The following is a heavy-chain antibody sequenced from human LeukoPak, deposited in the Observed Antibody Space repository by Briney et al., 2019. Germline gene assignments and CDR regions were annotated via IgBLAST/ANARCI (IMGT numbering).Heavy chain of an antibody. CDR2: IKQDGSEK. D-gene: IGHD1-1*01. CDR3: ARDLGTKDYYYMDV. J-gene: IGHJ6*03. CDR1: GFTFSSYW. V-gene: IGHV3-7*01. Sequence: GGSLRLSCAASGFTFSSYWMSWVRQAPGKGLEWVANIKQDGSEKYYVDSVKGRFTISRDNAKNSLYLQMNSLRAEDTAVYYCARDLGTKDYYYMDVWGKGTTVTVSS.